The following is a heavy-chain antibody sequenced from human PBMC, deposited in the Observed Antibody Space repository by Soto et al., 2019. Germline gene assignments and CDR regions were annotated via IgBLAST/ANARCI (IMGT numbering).Heavy chain of an antibody. J-gene: IGHJ6*02. CDR1: GFTFSRYT. Sequence: GGSLRLSCAASGFTFSRYTMSWVRQAPGKGLEWVSVIYSGGSTYYADSVKGRFTISRDNSKNTLYLQMNSLRAEDTAVYYCARDQLAYYGSGSYPDYYYYYGMDVWGQGTTVTVSS. CDR2: IYSGGST. D-gene: IGHD3-10*01. CDR3: ARDQLAYYGSGSYPDYYYYYGMDV. V-gene: IGHV3-66*01.